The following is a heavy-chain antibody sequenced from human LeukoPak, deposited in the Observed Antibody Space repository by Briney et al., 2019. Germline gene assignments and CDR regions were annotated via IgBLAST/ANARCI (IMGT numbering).Heavy chain of an antibody. Sequence: ASVKVSCKTSGYSENFYGITWVRQVAGQGLEWMGWISAQHGQTEYAPNSQDRVTMTTDTYTNTAYMELRSLRSDDTAVYYCARGPRYYYDSSGPFDYWGQGTLVTVSS. J-gene: IGHJ4*02. CDR1: GYSENFYG. CDR3: ARGPRYYYDSSGPFDY. D-gene: IGHD3-22*01. V-gene: IGHV1-18*01. CDR2: ISAQHGQT.